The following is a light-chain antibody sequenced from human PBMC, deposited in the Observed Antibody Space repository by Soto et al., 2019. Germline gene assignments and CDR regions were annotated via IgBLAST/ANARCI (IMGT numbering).Light chain of an antibody. CDR1: QSVGSSY. CDR3: QQYNNWPPWT. CDR2: GAS. V-gene: IGKV3-20*01. J-gene: IGKJ1*01. Sequence: EIVLTQSPGTLSLSPGERATLSCGASQSVGSSYLAWYQQKPGQAPRVLIYGASSRATGIPDRFSGSGSGTDFTLTISSLQSEDFAVYYCQQYNNWPPWTFGQGTKVDIK.